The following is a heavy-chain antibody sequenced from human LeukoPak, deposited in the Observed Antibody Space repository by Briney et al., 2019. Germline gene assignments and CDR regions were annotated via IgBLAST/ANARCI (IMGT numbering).Heavy chain of an antibody. CDR2: ISYDGSNK. Sequence: TGGSLRLSCAASGFTFSSFAIHWVRQAPGKGLEWVAVISYDGSNKHYADSVKGRFTISRDNSKNTLHLQMSSLRAEDTAVYYCARGGWLQLGNYFDYWGQGTLVTVSS. CDR3: ARGGWLQLGNYFDY. V-gene: IGHV3-30*04. CDR1: GFTFSSFA. D-gene: IGHD5-24*01. J-gene: IGHJ4*02.